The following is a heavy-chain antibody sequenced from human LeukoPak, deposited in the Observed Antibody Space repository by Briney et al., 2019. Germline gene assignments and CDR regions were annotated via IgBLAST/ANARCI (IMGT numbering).Heavy chain of an antibody. Sequence: GGSLRLSCAASGFTFSSYAMSWVRQAQGKGVEWGSAISGSGGSTYYADSVKGRFTISRDNSKNTLYLQMNSLRAEDTAVYYCAKDNPGGSRGSWGQGTMVTVSS. CDR3: AKDNPGGSRGS. J-gene: IGHJ3*01. D-gene: IGHD3-16*01. CDR2: ISGSGGST. CDR1: GFTFSSYA. V-gene: IGHV3-23*01.